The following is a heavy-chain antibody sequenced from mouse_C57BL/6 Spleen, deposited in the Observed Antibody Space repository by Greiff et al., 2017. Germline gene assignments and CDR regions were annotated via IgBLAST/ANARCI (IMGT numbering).Heavy chain of an antibody. CDR1: GYAFSSSW. CDR3: AEDYGNYGGY. V-gene: IGHV1-82*01. Sequence: QVQLQQSGPELVKPGASVKISCKASGYAFSSSWMNWVKQRPGKGLEWIGRIYPGDGDTNYNGKFKGKATLTADKSSSTAYMQLSSLTSEDSAVYFCAEDYGNYGGYWGQGTTLTVSS. CDR2: IYPGDGDT. D-gene: IGHD2-1*01. J-gene: IGHJ2*01.